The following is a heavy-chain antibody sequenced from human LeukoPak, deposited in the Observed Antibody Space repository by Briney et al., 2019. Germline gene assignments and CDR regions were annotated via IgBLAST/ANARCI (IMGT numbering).Heavy chain of an antibody. V-gene: IGHV1-69*05. J-gene: IGHJ4*02. CDR1: GGTFSSYA. D-gene: IGHD5-24*01. CDR2: IIPIFGTA. CDR3: ARGRWLQHPAYFDY. Sequence: SVKVSCKASGGTFSSYAIRWVRQAPGQGLEWMGRIIPIFGTANYAQKFQGRVTITTDESTSTAYMELSSLRSEDTAVYYCARGRWLQHPAYFDYWGQGTLVTVSS.